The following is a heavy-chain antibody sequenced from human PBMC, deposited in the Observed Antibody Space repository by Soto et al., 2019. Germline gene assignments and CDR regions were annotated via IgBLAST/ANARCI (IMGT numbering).Heavy chain of an antibody. CDR3: ARVTYGDYNFLDS. V-gene: IGHV1-46*01. D-gene: IGHD4-17*01. J-gene: IGHJ5*01. CDR1: ENTFTNFF. Sequence: QGLLIQSGAEVRRPGATVKISCKASENTFTNFFFHWVRQAPGRSLEWLGMVNPTFGVTKYEQRFQGRLTMTGDTSTSTVFLEVRGLTFNDTALYFCARVTYGDYNFLDSWGHGTLVTVSS. CDR2: VNPTFGVT.